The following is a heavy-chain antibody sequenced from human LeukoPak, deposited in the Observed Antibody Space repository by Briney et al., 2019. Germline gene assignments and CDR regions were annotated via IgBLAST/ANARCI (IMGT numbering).Heavy chain of an antibody. Sequence: GGSLRLSCAASGFTFSNYAMSWVRQAPGKGPEWVSVISGSGGSAYYADSVKGRFTISRDNSKNTLYLQMNSLRAEDTVVYYCAKGSGGNVYYYYYGMDVWGQGTTVTVSS. CDR1: GFTFSNYA. CDR2: ISGSGGSA. V-gene: IGHV3-23*01. D-gene: IGHD4-23*01. J-gene: IGHJ6*02. CDR3: AKGSGGNVYYYYYGMDV.